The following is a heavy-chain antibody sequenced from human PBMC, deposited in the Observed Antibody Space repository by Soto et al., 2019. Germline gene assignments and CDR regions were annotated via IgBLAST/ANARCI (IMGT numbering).Heavy chain of an antibody. CDR2: ISPYSGYT. D-gene: IGHD2-2*01. CDR1: GYSFTTYT. V-gene: IGHV1-18*04. CDR3: ARVRGSSLVVPGASDY. J-gene: IGHJ4*02. Sequence: QVQLVQSGAEVKKPGASVKVSCKASGYSFTTYTISWVRQAPGQGLQWMGWISPYSGYTTYAQNLQGRVPMTTETSTTTAYLEVRSLRSDDTAVYYCARVRGSSLVVPGASDYWGQGTLVTVSS.